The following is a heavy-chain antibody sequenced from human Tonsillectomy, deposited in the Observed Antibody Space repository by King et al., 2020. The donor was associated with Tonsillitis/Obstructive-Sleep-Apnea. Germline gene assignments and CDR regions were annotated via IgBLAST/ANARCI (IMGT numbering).Heavy chain of an antibody. J-gene: IGHJ4*02. V-gene: IGHV1-46*01. D-gene: IGHD2-15*01. CDR2: INPSSGST. CDR1: GYTFTRYY. Sequence: QLVQSGAEVKQPGASVKVSCKAYGYTFTRYYIHWVRQPPGQGLAWMGIINPSSGSTTYAQNFQGRLTMTTDTSTGTDHMELTSLRSEDTAVYYCARDDKDDRYFDYWGQGTLVTVAS. CDR3: ARDDKDDRYFDY.